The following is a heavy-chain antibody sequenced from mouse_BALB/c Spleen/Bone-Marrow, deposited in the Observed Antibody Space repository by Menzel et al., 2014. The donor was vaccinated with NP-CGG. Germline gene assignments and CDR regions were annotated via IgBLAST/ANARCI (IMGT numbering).Heavy chain of an antibody. CDR3: ARGITTGYFDY. CDR2: INPGSGGT. D-gene: IGHD1-1*01. J-gene: IGHJ2*01. V-gene: IGHV1-54*01. Sequence: QVQLQQPGAELVRPGTSVKVSCKASGYAFTNYLIEWVKQRPGQGLEWIGAINPGSGGTNYNEKFKGKATLTADKSSSTAYMQLSSLTSDDSAVYFCARGITTGYFDYWGQGTTLTVSS. CDR1: GYAFTNYL.